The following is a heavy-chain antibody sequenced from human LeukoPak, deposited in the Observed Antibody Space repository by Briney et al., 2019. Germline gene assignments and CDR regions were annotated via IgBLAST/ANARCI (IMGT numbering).Heavy chain of an antibody. Sequence: SETLSLTCAVSGYSISSGYYWGWIRQPPGKGLEWIGSIYHSGSTYYNPSLKSRVTISVDTSKNQFSLKLSSVTAADTAVYYCASMSMKGAVWGKGTTVTVSS. J-gene: IGHJ6*04. D-gene: IGHD2-21*01. V-gene: IGHV4-38-2*01. CDR3: ASMSMKGAV. CDR2: IYHSGST. CDR1: GYSISSGYY.